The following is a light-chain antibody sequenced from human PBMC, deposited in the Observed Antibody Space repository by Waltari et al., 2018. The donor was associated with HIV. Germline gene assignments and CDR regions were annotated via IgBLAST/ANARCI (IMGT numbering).Light chain of an antibody. Sequence: DIQMTQSPFFVSASVGDRVTITCRASQAISSWLTWYQQRPGAAPKLLFYASSTLQSGVPTRFSGGRSGANFTLTISSLQPEDFATYFCQQADGLPWTFGQGTKVEMK. J-gene: IGKJ1*01. CDR1: QAISSW. V-gene: IGKV1-12*01. CDR2: ASS. CDR3: QQADGLPWT.